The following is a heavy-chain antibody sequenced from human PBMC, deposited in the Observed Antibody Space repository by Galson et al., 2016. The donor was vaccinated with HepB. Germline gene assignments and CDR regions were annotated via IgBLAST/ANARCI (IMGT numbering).Heavy chain of an antibody. D-gene: IGHD3-10*01. CDR3: AKGKRYSDSGSYYVDY. CDR2: ISGSGGST. V-gene: IGHV3-23*01. Sequence: SLRLSCAASGFTFSNYAMSWVRQAPGKGLEWVSGISGSGGSTYYADSVKGRFTISRDNSKNTLYLQMNSLRVEDSAVYYCAKGKRYSDSGSYYVDYWGQGTLVTVSS. CDR1: GFTFSNYA. J-gene: IGHJ4*02.